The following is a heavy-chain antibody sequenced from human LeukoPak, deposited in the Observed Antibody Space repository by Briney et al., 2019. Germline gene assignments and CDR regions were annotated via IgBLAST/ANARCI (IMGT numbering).Heavy chain of an antibody. J-gene: IGHJ1*01. CDR2: AYGDGSSQ. V-gene: IGHV3-33*01. CDR3: ATGGNFYYSH. CDR1: GFHFSGYG. D-gene: IGHD4-11*01. Sequence: GGSLRLSCAASGFHFSGYGMHWVRQAPGKGLEWVAVAYGDGSSQYYADSVKGRFSISKDISKNTLSLQMNSLRAEDTAVYSCATGGNFYYSHWGQGTLVTVSS.